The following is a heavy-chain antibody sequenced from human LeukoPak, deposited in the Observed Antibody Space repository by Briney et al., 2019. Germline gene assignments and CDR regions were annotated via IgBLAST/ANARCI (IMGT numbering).Heavy chain of an antibody. J-gene: IGHJ4*02. Sequence: SETLSLTCAVYGGSFSGYYWSWIRQPPGKGLEWIGEINHSGSTNYNPSLKSRVTISVDKSKNQFSLKLSSVTAADTAVYYCARRPLHYYYGSGFDYWGQGTLVTVSS. CDR2: INHSGST. CDR3: ARRPLHYYYGSGFDY. CDR1: GGSFSGYY. V-gene: IGHV4-34*01. D-gene: IGHD3-10*01.